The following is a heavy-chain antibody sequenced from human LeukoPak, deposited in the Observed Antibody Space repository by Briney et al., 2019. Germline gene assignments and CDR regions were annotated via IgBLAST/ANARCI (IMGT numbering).Heavy chain of an antibody. D-gene: IGHD3-3*01. J-gene: IGHJ5*02. Sequence: SETLSLICTVSGGSISSGDYYWSWIRQPPGKGLEWIGYIYYSGTTYYNPSLKSRVTISVDTSKNQFSLKLSSVTAADTAVYYCAREYRYDFWSGYPGRFDPWGQGTLVTVSS. CDR1: GGSISSGDYY. V-gene: IGHV4-30-4*08. CDR2: IYYSGTT. CDR3: AREYRYDFWSGYPGRFDP.